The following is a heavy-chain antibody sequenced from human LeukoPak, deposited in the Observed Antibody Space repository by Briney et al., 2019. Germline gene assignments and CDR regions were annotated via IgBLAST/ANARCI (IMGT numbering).Heavy chain of an antibody. Sequence: SETLSLTCAAYGGSFSGYHWSWIRQPPGKGLEWIGEINHSGSTNYNPSLKSRLSISIDTSKNHFALRLSSVTAADTAVYYCARGLPIISMLRGVKPSVMFDSWGQGTLVTVSS. CDR3: ARGLPIISMLRGVKPSVMFDS. V-gene: IGHV4-34*01. J-gene: IGHJ5*01. CDR2: INHSGST. D-gene: IGHD3-10*01. CDR1: GGSFSGYH.